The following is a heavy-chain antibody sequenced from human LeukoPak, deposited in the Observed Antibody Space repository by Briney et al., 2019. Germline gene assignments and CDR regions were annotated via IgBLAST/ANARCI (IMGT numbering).Heavy chain of an antibody. J-gene: IGHJ5*02. Sequence: ASVTVSCKASGYTFTGYYMHWVRQAPGQGLEWMGWINPNSGGTNYAQKFQGRVTMTRDTSISTAYMELSRLRSDDTAVYYCARASRYDSSGYYYHWFDPWGQGTLVTVSS. CDR3: ARASRYDSSGYYYHWFDP. CDR1: GYTFTGYY. V-gene: IGHV1-2*02. D-gene: IGHD3-22*01. CDR2: INPNSGGT.